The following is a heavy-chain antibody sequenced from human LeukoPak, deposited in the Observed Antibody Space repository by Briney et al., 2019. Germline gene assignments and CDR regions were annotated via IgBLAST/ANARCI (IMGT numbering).Heavy chain of an antibody. Sequence: KPSETLSLTCAVYGGSFSGYYWSWIRQPPGKGLEWIGEINHSGSTNYNPSLKSRVTISVDTSKNQFSLKLSSVTAADTAVYYCARAYYDSSGYYYNAFDYWGQGTLVTVSS. CDR1: GGSFSGYY. CDR2: INHSGST. J-gene: IGHJ4*02. CDR3: ARAYYDSSGYYYNAFDY. V-gene: IGHV4-34*01. D-gene: IGHD3-22*01.